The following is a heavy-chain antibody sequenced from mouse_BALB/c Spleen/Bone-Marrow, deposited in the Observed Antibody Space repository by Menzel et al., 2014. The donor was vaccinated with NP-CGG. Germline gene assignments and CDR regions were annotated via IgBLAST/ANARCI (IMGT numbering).Heavy chain of an antibody. CDR2: IWAGGST. V-gene: IGHV2-9*02. J-gene: IGHJ3*01. CDR3: AREPSTMITTGFAY. CDR1: GFSLTSYG. D-gene: IGHD2-4*01. Sequence: VKLVESGPGLVAPSQSLSITCTVSGFSLTSYGLHWVRQPPGKGLEWLGAIWAGGSTNYNSALMSRLSISKDNSKSQVFLKMNSLQTDDTAMYYCAREPSTMITTGFAYWGQGTLVTVSA.